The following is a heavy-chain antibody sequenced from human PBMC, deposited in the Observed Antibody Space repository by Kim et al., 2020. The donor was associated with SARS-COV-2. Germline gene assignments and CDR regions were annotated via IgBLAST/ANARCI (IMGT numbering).Heavy chain of an antibody. V-gene: IGHV3-23*01. J-gene: IGHJ4*02. CDR3: AKGRHDILTDHDY. CDR2: ISGSGGST. CDR1: EFTFSSYA. D-gene: IGHD3-9*01. Sequence: GGSLRLSCAASEFTFSSYAMSWVCKAPGKGLQWVSGISGSGGSTYNADSVKGRVTVSRDNSKNTLFLQMNSLGAEDTAVYYCAKGRHDILTDHDYWGQGTLVTVAS.